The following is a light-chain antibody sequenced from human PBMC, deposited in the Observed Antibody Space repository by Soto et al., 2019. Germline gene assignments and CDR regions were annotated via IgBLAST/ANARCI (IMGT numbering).Light chain of an antibody. V-gene: IGKV3-20*01. Sequence: EIVLTQSPGTLSLSPGERATLSCRASQSVYSSLLAWYQQKPGQAPRLLIYAASSRATGIPDRFGGSGSGTDFTLTISRLEPEDFAVYYCQQYGTSTWTFGQGTKVEIK. J-gene: IGKJ1*01. CDR3: QQYGTSTWT. CDR2: AAS. CDR1: QSVYSSL.